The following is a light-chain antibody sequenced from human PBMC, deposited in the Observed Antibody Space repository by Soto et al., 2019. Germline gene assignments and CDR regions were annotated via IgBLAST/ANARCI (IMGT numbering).Light chain of an antibody. CDR2: KAS. CDR3: QQYSISSIT. Sequence: DIQMTQSPSTLSASVGDRVTITCRASQSISYWLAWYQQKPGKAPTVLIYKASILESGVPSRFSGSGSGTEFTLTISSLQPDDFATYYCQQYSISSITFGGGTKVEMK. J-gene: IGKJ4*01. CDR1: QSISYW. V-gene: IGKV1-5*03.